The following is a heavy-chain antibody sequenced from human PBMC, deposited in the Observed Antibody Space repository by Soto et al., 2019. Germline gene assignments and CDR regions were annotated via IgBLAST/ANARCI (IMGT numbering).Heavy chain of an antibody. J-gene: IGHJ5*02. Sequence: EVQLLESGGDLVQPGVSLRLSCAASGFAFGTSAMSWVRQVPGKGLELVSSISAGGGSTNYAASVKGRFTVSRDNSENTLSLRMSSLGVADTAIYYCAKGSPLANGGDFNYFETWGQGTLVTVSS. CDR2: ISAGGGST. CDR1: GFAFGTSA. V-gene: IGHV3-23*01. CDR3: AKGSPLANGGDFNYFET. D-gene: IGHD2-21*02.